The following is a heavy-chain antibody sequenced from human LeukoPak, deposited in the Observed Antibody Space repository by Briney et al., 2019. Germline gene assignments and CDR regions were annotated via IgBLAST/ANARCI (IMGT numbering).Heavy chain of an antibody. CDR3: ARDHEYSYGYNYYYYYMDV. J-gene: IGHJ6*03. CDR1: GGSISSYY. Sequence: SETLSLTCTVSGGSISSYYWSWIRQPPGKGLEWIGYIYYSGSTNYNPYLKSRVTISVDTSKNQFSLKLSPVTAADTAVYYCARDHEYSYGYNYYYYYMDVWGKGTTVTVSS. V-gene: IGHV4-59*01. D-gene: IGHD5-18*01. CDR2: IYYSGST.